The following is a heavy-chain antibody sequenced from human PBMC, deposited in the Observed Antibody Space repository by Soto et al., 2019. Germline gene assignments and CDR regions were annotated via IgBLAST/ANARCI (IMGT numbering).Heavy chain of an antibody. CDR2: INHSGST. J-gene: IGHJ6*02. Sequence: PSETLSLTCAVYGGSFSGYYWSWIRQPPGKGLEWIGEINHSGSTNYNPSLKSRVTISVDTSKNQFSLKLSSVTAADTAVYYCARDDLLWFGELSRYYGMDVWGQGTTVTVSS. V-gene: IGHV4-34*01. CDR3: ARDDLLWFGELSRYYGMDV. CDR1: GGSFSGYY. D-gene: IGHD3-10*01.